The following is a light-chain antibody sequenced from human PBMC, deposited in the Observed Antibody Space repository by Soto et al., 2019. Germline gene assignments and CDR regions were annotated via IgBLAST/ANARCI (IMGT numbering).Light chain of an antibody. Sequence: DIQMTQSPSSLSASVGDRVTITCQASQDISNYLNWYQQKPGKAPKLLIYDASNFETGVPSRFSGSGSGTDFTFTISSLQPEAIATYYCHKYDNLPLTFGPGTKVDIK. CDR1: QDISNY. V-gene: IGKV1-33*01. CDR3: HKYDNLPLT. CDR2: DAS. J-gene: IGKJ3*01.